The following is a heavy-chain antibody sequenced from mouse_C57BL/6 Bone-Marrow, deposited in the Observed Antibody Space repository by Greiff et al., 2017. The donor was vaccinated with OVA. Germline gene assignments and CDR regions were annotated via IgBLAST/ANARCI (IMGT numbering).Heavy chain of an antibody. V-gene: IGHV1-82*01. Sequence: VQLQQSGPELVKPGASVKISCKASGYAFSSSWMNWVKQRPGKGLEWIGRIYPGDGDTNYNGKFKGKATLTADKSSSTAYMQLSSLTSEDSAVYFCARKGRGYYYGSNLFDYWGQGTTLTVSS. J-gene: IGHJ2*01. CDR3: ARKGRGYYYGSNLFDY. D-gene: IGHD1-1*01. CDR1: GYAFSSSW. CDR2: IYPGDGDT.